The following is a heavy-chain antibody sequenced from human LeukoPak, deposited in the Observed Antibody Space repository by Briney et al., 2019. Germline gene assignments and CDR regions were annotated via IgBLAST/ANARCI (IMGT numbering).Heavy chain of an antibody. CDR2: IYYSGST. D-gene: IGHD3-22*01. Sequence: PSQTLSLTCTVSGGSISSGGYYWSWIRQHPGKGLEWIGYIYYSGSTYYNPSLKSRVTISVDTSKNQFSLKLSSVTAADTAVYYCARDQGSDYYDSTLTMGGDAFDIWGQGTMVTVSS. J-gene: IGHJ3*02. CDR1: GGSISSGGYY. CDR3: ARDQGSDYYDSTLTMGGDAFDI. V-gene: IGHV4-31*03.